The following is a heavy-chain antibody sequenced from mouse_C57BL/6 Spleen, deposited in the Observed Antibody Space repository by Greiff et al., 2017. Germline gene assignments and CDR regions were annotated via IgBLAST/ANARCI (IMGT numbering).Heavy chain of an antibody. CDR3: ARFPGDYYGSSPYYFDD. J-gene: IGHJ2*01. Sequence: EVQLQQSGPELVKPGASVKISCKASGYSFTGYYMNWVKQSPEKSLEWIGEINPSTGGTTYNQKFKAKATLTVDKSSSTAYMQLKSLTSEDSAVYYCARFPGDYYGSSPYYFDDWGQGTTLTVSS. CDR1: GYSFTGYY. D-gene: IGHD1-1*01. CDR2: INPSTGGT. V-gene: IGHV1-42*01.